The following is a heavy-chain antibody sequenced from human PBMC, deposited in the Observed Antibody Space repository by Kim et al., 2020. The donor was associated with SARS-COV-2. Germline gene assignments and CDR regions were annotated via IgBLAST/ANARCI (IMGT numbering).Heavy chain of an antibody. J-gene: IGHJ4*02. Sequence: ASVKVSCKASGYTFTSYAMHWVRQAPGQRLEWMGWINAGNGNTKYSQKFQGRVTITRDTSASTAYMELSSLRSEDTAVYYCARDGRSKGGGDYWGQGTLVTVSS. CDR1: GYTFTSYA. CDR2: INAGNGNT. V-gene: IGHV1-3*01. D-gene: IGHD1-26*01. CDR3: ARDGRSKGGGDY.